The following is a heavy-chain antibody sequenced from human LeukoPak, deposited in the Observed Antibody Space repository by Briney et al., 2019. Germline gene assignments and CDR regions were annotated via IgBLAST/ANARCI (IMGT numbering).Heavy chain of an antibody. Sequence: GESLKISCKGSGYSFTNYWIAWVRQMPGEGLEWMGRIDPSDSYTDYSPSFQGHVTISADKSISTAYLQWSSLKASDTAVYYCGRQTTLTAVDYWGQGTLVTVSS. J-gene: IGHJ4*02. V-gene: IGHV5-10-1*01. CDR3: GRQTTLTAVDY. CDR1: GYSFTNYW. D-gene: IGHD2/OR15-2a*01. CDR2: IDPSDSYT.